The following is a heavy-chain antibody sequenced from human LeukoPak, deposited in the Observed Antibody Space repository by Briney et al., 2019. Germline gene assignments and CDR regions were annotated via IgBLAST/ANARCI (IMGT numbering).Heavy chain of an antibody. CDR1: GFTFSSYA. V-gene: IGHV3-30*02. J-gene: IGHJ4*02. CDR3: AKPYSSSWTKPFDY. CDR2: IRYDGSNK. Sequence: PGGSLRLSCAASGFTFSSYAMSWVRQAPGKGLEWVAFIRYDGSNKYYADSVKGRFTISRDNSKNTLYLQMNSLRAEDTAVYYCAKPYSSSWTKPFDYWGQGTLVTVSS. D-gene: IGHD6-13*01.